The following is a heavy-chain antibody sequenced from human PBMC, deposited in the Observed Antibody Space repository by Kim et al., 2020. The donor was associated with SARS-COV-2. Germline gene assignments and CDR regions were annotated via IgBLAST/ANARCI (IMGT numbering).Heavy chain of an antibody. V-gene: IGHV3-48*03. J-gene: IGHJ4*02. Sequence: YSADALRGRFTIARDTAKNSLYLQVNSLRAEDTAVYYCASPRSSSGWYYYWGQGTLVTVSS. CDR3: ASPRSSSGWYYY. D-gene: IGHD6-19*01.